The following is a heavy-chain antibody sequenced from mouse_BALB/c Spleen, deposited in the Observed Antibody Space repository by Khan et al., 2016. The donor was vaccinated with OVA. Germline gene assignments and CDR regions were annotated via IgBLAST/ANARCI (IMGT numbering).Heavy chain of an antibody. CDR3: ARGSGNSQCSY. Sequence: QVQLKQSGAELVRPGVSVKLSCKGSGYTFTDFAMHWVKQSHAKSLEWIGVISTYYGDATYNQKFKGKATMTVDKSSSTAYMELARLTSDDSAIYYCARGSGNSQCSYWGPGTLVTVSA. J-gene: IGHJ3*01. V-gene: IGHV1S137*01. D-gene: IGHD1-3*01. CDR2: ISTYYGDA. CDR1: GYTFTDFA.